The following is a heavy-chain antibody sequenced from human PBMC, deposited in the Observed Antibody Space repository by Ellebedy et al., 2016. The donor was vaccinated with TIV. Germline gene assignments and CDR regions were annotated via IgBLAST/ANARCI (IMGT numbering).Heavy chain of an antibody. Sequence: KVSCKGSGYSFTTYWIAWVRQMPGKGLEWMGNIYPGDSNTAYSPSFQGQVTISADKSISRAYLQWSSLKASDTAMYYCVRGPLGYCSGGSCSADYWGQGTLVTVSS. J-gene: IGHJ4*02. V-gene: IGHV5-51*01. D-gene: IGHD2-15*01. CDR3: VRGPLGYCSGGSCSADY. CDR2: IYPGDSNT. CDR1: GYSFTTYW.